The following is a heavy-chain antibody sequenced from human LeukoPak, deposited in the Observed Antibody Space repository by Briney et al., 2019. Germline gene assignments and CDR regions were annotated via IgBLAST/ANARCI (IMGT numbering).Heavy chain of an antibody. CDR1: GGTFSTYV. D-gene: IGHD3-10*01. V-gene: IGHV1-69*05. CDR2: LIPIFGIP. CDR3: ARSMVRGVMNLFDY. Sequence: GASVKVSCKASGGTFSTYVISWVRQAPGQGLEWVGGLIPIFGIPNYAQKFQDRVTITTDESTNTAYMELSRLRSDDTAVYYCARSMVRGVMNLFDYWGQGTLVTVSS. J-gene: IGHJ4*02.